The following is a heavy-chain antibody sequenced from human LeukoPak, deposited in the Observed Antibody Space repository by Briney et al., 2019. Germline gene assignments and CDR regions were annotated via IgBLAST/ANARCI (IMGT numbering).Heavy chain of an antibody. V-gene: IGHV4-34*01. J-gene: IGHJ6*03. Sequence: SETLSLTCAVYGGSFSGYYWSWIRQPPGKGLEWIGEINHSGSTYYNPSLKSRVTISVDTSKNQFPLKLSSVTAADTAVYYCARGPLYYDFWSGQGRYYYYMDVWGKGTTVTVSS. CDR1: GGSFSGYY. D-gene: IGHD3-3*01. CDR3: ARGPLYYDFWSGQGRYYYYMDV. CDR2: INHSGST.